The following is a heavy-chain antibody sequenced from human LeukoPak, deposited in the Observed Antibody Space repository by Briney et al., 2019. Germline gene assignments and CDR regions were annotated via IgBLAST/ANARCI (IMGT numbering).Heavy chain of an antibody. CDR2: ISSSSSTI. Sequence: PGGSLRLSCAASGFTFSSYSMNWVRQAPGKGLEWVSYISSSSSTIYYADSVKGRFTISRDNSKNTLYLQMNSLRAEDTAVYYCAKDLPAAGMLGFYFDYWGQGTLVTVSS. D-gene: IGHD6-13*01. V-gene: IGHV3-48*01. CDR3: AKDLPAAGMLGFYFDY. J-gene: IGHJ4*02. CDR1: GFTFSSYS.